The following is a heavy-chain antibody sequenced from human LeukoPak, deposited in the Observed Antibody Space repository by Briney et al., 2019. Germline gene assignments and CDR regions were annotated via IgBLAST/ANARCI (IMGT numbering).Heavy chain of an antibody. V-gene: IGHV3-23*01. Sequence: PGDSLRLSCAASGFTFSNYNMSWVRQAPGKGLEWVSSISGGGGNTDYADSVKGRFTISRDNSKNTLYLQMNSLRAEDTAVYFCARTRNRFNYGSEYTWFDPWGQGTLVTVSS. J-gene: IGHJ5*02. CDR1: GFTFSNYN. CDR3: ARTRNRFNYGSEYTWFDP. CDR2: ISGGGGNT. D-gene: IGHD3-10*01.